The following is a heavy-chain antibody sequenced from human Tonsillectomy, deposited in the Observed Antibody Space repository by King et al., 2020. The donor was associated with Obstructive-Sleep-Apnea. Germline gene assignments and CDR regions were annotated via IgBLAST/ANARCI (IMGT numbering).Heavy chain of an antibody. CDR3: ARDRGYGSGMGDFDY. CDR2: INWNGGST. V-gene: IGHV3-20*01. Sequence: VQLVESGGGVVRPGGSLRLSCAASGFTFDDYGMSWVRHAPGKGLEWVSGINWNGGSTGYADSVKGRFTISRDNAKNSLYLQMNSLRAEDTALYHCARDRGYGSGMGDFDYWGQGTLVTVSS. J-gene: IGHJ4*02. CDR1: GFTFDDYG. D-gene: IGHD3-10*01.